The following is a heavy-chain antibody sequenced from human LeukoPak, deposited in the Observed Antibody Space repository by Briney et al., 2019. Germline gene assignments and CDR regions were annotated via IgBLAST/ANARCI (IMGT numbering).Heavy chain of an antibody. CDR3: ARGRIARYCSGGSCYYDNWFDP. V-gene: IGHV1-8*03. CDR2: MNPNSGNT. Sequence: ASVKVSCKASGYTFTSYGISWVRQAPGQGLEWMGWMNPNSGNTGYAQKFQGRVTITRNTSISTAYMELSSLRSEDTAVYYCARGRIARYCSGGSCYYDNWFDPWGQGTLVTVSS. CDR1: GYTFTSYG. D-gene: IGHD2-15*01. J-gene: IGHJ5*02.